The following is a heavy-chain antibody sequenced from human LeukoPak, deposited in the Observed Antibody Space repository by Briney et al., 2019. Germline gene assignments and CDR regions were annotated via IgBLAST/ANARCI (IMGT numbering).Heavy chain of an antibody. D-gene: IGHD1-26*01. CDR3: ARHGLGMIPVGKAFDI. CDR1: GGSFSDYY. CDR2: INHSGST. J-gene: IGHJ3*02. V-gene: IGHV4-34*01. Sequence: SETLSLTCAVYGGSFSDYYWSWIRQPPGKGLEWIGEINHSGSTNYNPSLKSRVTISVDSSKNQFSLKLTSVTAADTAVYYCARHGLGMIPVGKAFDIWGQGTMVTVSS.